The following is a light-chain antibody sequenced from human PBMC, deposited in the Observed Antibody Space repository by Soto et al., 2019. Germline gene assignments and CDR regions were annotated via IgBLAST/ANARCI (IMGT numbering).Light chain of an antibody. Sequence: EIVLTQSPGTLSLSPGERATLSCRASQSVSTSYLAWYQQKPGQAPRLLIYGASSRATGIPDRLSGSGSGADFTLTISRLEPEDVAVYYCQQYGSVPLTFGGGTKVEIK. CDR1: QSVSTSY. V-gene: IGKV3-20*01. CDR3: QQYGSVPLT. CDR2: GAS. J-gene: IGKJ4*01.